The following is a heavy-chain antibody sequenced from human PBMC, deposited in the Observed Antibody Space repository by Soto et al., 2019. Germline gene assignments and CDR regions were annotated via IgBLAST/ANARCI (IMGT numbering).Heavy chain of an antibody. CDR2: INPNSGGT. D-gene: IGHD4-17*01. J-gene: IGHJ4*02. CDR3: ATPGPTTVTAFDY. V-gene: IGHV1-2*02. CDR1: AYTFTGYY. Sequence: XSVNVSCKASAYTFTGYYMHWVRQAPGQGLEWMGWINPNSGGTNYAQKFQGRVTMTRDTSISTAYMELSRLRSDDTAVYYCATPGPTTVTAFDYWGQGTLVTGSS.